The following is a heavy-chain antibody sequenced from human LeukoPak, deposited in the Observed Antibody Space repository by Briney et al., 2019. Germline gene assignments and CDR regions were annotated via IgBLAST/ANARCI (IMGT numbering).Heavy chain of an antibody. V-gene: IGHV1-2*02. CDR3: ARDRGGIELFDY. J-gene: IGHJ4*02. CDR1: GYTFTGYY. CDR2: INPSSGGT. Sequence: GASVKVSCKASGYTFTGYYMHWVRQAPGQGLEWMGWINPSSGGTNYAQKFQGRVTMTRDTSITTAYMELSSLRSDDTAVYYCARDRGGIELFDYWGQGTLVTVSS. D-gene: IGHD5-18*01.